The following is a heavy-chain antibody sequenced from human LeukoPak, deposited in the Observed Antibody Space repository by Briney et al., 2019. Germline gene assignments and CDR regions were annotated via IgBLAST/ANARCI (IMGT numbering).Heavy chain of an antibody. J-gene: IGHJ4*02. CDR1: GFTFSSYS. D-gene: IGHD4-11*01. Sequence: GGSLRLSCAASGFTFSSYSMNWVRQAPGKGLEWVSYISSSSSTIYYADSVKGRFTISRDNAKNSLYLQMNSLRAEDTAVYYCARGTTVTTLVVWYYWGQGTLVTVSS. V-gene: IGHV3-48*01. CDR2: ISSSSSTI. CDR3: ARGTTVTTLVVWYY.